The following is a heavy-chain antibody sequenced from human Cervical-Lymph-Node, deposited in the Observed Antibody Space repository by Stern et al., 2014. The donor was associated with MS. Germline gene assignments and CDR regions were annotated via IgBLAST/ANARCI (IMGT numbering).Heavy chain of an antibody. Sequence: VQLVQSGGGLVQPGGSLRLSCAASGFTVSSNYMSWVRQAPGKGLEWVSIIYSGGRTYYADSVKGRFTISRDNSKNTLYLQMTSLRAEDTAVYYCATTYDNSGYFDYWGQGTLVTVSS. CDR1: GFTVSSNY. D-gene: IGHD3-22*01. V-gene: IGHV3-66*01. CDR3: ATTYDNSGYFDY. J-gene: IGHJ4*02. CDR2: IYSGGRT.